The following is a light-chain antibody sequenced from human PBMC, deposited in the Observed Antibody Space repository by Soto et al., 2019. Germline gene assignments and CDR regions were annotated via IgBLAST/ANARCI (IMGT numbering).Light chain of an antibody. CDR2: DVS. Sequence: QSALTQPASVSGSPGQSITISCTGTSSDVGGYNYVSWYQQHPGKVPKLMIYDVSNRPSGVSNRFSGSKSGNTASLTISGLQAEGEAGYYFSSYTSSRSHVVVFGGGTKLTVL. J-gene: IGLJ2*01. V-gene: IGLV2-14*01. CDR1: SSDVGGYNY. CDR3: SSYTSSRSHVVV.